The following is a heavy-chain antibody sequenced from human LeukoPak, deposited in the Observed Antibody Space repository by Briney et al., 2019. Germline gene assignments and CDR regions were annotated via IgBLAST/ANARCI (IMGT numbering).Heavy chain of an antibody. CDR2: ISSNGGST. D-gene: IGHD3-22*01. J-gene: IGHJ4*02. CDR1: GFTFSSYA. CDR3: AKDMYYYDSSGYGHYFDY. Sequence: GGSLRLSCAASGFTFSSYAMHWVRQAPGKGLEYVSAISSNGGSTYYANSVKGRFTISRDNSKNTLYLQMGSLRAEDTAVYYCAKDMYYYDSSGYGHYFDYWGQGTLVTVSS. V-gene: IGHV3-64*01.